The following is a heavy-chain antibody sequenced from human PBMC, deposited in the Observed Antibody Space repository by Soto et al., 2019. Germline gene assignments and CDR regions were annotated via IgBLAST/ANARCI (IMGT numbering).Heavy chain of an antibody. CDR2: IIPIFGTA. CDR3: ARGITMVRGATTKPYYYYGMDV. V-gene: IGHV1-69*13. J-gene: IGHJ6*02. CDR1: GGTFSSYA. D-gene: IGHD3-10*01. Sequence: SVKVSCKASGGTFSSYAISWVRQAPGQGLERMGGIIPIFGTANYAQKFQGRVTITADESTSTAYMELSSLRSEDTAVYYCARGITMVRGATTKPYYYYGMDVWGQGTTVTVSS.